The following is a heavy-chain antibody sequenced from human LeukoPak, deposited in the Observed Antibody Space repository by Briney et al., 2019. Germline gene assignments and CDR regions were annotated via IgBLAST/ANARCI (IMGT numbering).Heavy chain of an antibody. CDR3: ARGGALGMDV. D-gene: IGHD1-26*01. J-gene: IGHJ6*02. CDR2: ISGVASDI. Sequence: GGSLRLSCAASGFTFSDYYMTWIRQAPGKGLEWVSYISGVASDIHYADSVKGRFTISRDNAKNSVYLQMNSLRAGDTAVYYCARGGALGMDVWGQGTTVTVS. CDR1: GFTFSDYY. V-gene: IGHV3-11*01.